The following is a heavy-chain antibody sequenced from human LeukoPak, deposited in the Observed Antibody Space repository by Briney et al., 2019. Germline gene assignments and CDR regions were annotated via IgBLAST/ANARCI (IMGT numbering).Heavy chain of an antibody. V-gene: IGHV3-21*01. CDR3: AKNGGSHGMDV. J-gene: IGHJ6*02. CDR1: GFTFSSYT. Sequence: GGSLRLSCAASGFTFSSYTMNWVRQAPGKGLEWVSSISSSSSYIYHAESVKGRFTISRDNAKNSLYLQMNSLRAEDTAVYYCAKNGGSHGMDVWGQGTTITVSS. D-gene: IGHD3-10*01. CDR2: ISSSSSYI.